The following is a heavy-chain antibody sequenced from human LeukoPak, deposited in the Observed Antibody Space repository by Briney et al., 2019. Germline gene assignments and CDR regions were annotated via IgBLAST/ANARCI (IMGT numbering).Heavy chain of an antibody. CDR3: ARDVERGGPIWNYYTMDY. V-gene: IGHV6-1*01. J-gene: IGHJ4*02. Sequence: SQTLSLTCVISGDSVSSNSAAWNWIRKSPSRGLEWLGRTYYRSKWYSDYAVFVKSRITINPDTSKNQFSLQLNSVTAADTAVYYCARDVERGGPIWNYYTMDYWGQGTLVTVSS. D-gene: IGHD1-7*01. CDR1: GDSVSSNSAA. CDR2: TYYRSKWYS.